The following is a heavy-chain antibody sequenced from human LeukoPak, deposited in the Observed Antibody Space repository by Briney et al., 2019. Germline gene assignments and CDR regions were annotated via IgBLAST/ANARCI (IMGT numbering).Heavy chain of an antibody. CDR1: GYTFTSYG. CDR3: ARDRDYGDVGRFDY. CDR2: ISAYNGNT. Sequence: ASVKVSCKASGYTFTSYGISWVRQAPGQGLEWLGWISAYNGNTNYAQKLQGRVTMTTDTSTSTAYMELRSLRSDDTAVYYCARDRDYGDVGRFDYWGQGTLVTVSS. D-gene: IGHD4-17*01. J-gene: IGHJ4*02. V-gene: IGHV1-18*04.